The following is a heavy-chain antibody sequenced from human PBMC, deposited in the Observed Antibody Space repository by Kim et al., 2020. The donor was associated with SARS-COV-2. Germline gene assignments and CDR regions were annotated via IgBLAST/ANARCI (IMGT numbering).Heavy chain of an antibody. Sequence: SETLSLTCTVSGGSISSYYWSWIRQPPGKGLEWIGYIYYSGSTNYNPSLKSRVTISVDTSKNQFSLRLSPVTAADTAVYYCARGEEMATITGYYFDYWGQGTLVTVSS. V-gene: IGHV4-59*01. CDR2: IYYSGST. J-gene: IGHJ4*02. D-gene: IGHD5-12*01. CDR3: ARGEEMATITGYYFDY. CDR1: GGSISSYY.